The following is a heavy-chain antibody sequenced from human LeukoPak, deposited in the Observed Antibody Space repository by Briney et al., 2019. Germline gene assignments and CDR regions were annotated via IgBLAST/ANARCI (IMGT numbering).Heavy chain of an antibody. CDR3: ARVGYCSDTSCSSYYFDY. CDR1: GYTFTGYY. Sequence: GASVKVSCKASGYTFTGYYMHWVRQAPGQGLEWMGWINPNSGGTNYAQKFQGRVNMTRDTSISTAYMELSRLRSDDTAVYYCARVGYCSDTSCSSYYFDYWGQGTMVTVSS. V-gene: IGHV1-2*02. D-gene: IGHD2-2*03. CDR2: INPNSGGT. J-gene: IGHJ4*02.